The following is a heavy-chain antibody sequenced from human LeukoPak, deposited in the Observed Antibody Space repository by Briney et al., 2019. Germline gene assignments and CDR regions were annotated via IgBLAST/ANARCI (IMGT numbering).Heavy chain of an antibody. J-gene: IGHJ5*02. CDR3: AKAPVPIIATNWFDP. V-gene: IGHV3-23*01. Sequence: GGSLRLSCAASGFIFSSYAMNWVRQAPGKGLEWVSVISGSGTNTYYADSVKGRFTISRDNSKNTLYLQMNSLRAEDTAVYYCAKAPVPIIATNWFDPWGQGTLVTVSS. CDR1: GFIFSSYA. CDR2: ISGSGTNT. D-gene: IGHD2-2*01.